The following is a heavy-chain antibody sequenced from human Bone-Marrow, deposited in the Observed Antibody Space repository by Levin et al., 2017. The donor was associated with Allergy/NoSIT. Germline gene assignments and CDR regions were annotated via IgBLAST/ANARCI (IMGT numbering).Heavy chain of an antibody. CDR3: ARDQFRRATIGARWFDP. Sequence: LSLTCAASGFTFSNSWMSWVRQTPGKGLEWVANIKEDGSEKYYVDSVKGRFTISRANAKNSLYVQMNSLRAEDTAVYYCARDQFRRATIGARWFDPWGQGTLVIVSS. J-gene: IGHJ5*02. V-gene: IGHV3-7*01. D-gene: IGHD5-24*01. CDR2: IKEDGSEK. CDR1: GFTFSNSW.